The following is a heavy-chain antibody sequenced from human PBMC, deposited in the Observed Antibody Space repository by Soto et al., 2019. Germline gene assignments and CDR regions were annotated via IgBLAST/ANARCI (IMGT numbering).Heavy chain of an antibody. J-gene: IGHJ4*02. CDR3: ARDSTGWRAVYDY. CDR1: GFTFSDYY. D-gene: IGHD6-19*01. CDR2: ISSSSSYT. Sequence: QVQLVESGGGLVQPGGSLRLSCAASGFTFSDYYMSWIRQAPGKGLEWVSYISSSSSYTNYADSVQGRFTISRDNANNSLYLQMNSLRAEDTAVYYCARDSTGWRAVYDYWGQGTLVTVSS. V-gene: IGHV3-11*05.